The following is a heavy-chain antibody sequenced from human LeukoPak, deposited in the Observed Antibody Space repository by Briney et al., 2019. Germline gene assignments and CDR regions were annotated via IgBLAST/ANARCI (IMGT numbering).Heavy chain of an antibody. CDR3: ARGPPSCSGGSCLFDAFDI. V-gene: IGHV3-21*01. CDR2: ISSSSSYI. Sequence: GGSLRLSCAASGFTFSSYRLNWVRQAPGRGLEWVSSISSSSSYIYYADSVKGRFTISRDNAKNSLYLQMNSLRAEDTAVYYCARGPPSCSGGSCLFDAFDIWGQGTMVTVSS. J-gene: IGHJ3*02. CDR1: GFTFSSYR. D-gene: IGHD2-15*01.